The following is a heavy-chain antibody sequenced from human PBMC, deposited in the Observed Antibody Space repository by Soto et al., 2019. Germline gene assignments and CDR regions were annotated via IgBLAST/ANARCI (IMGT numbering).Heavy chain of an antibody. D-gene: IGHD6-19*01. CDR2: IYHSGTT. J-gene: IGHJ4*02. CDR1: GGSITTNW. V-gene: IGHV4-4*02. CDR3: ARHIAVPRTRGFDY. Sequence: QVHLQESGPGLVKPSGTLSLTCAVSGGSITTNWWSWVRQPPGKGLEWIGEIYHSGTTNYNPSLRGLVAISVDKSNYQFSLNLNSVTAADSAIYYCARHIAVPRTRGFDYWGQGNLVTVSS.